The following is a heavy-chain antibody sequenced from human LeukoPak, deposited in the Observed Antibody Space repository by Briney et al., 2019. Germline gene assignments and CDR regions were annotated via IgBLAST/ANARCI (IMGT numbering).Heavy chain of an antibody. Sequence: PSETLSLTCTVSGYSISTGYYWDWIRQPPGKGLEWIGTFYHGGSTYYNPSLKSRVTISVDTSKNQFSLKLSSVTAADTAVYYCARPTVTYNWFDPWGQGTLVTVSS. CDR1: GYSISTGYY. CDR2: FYHGGST. CDR3: ARPTVTYNWFDP. V-gene: IGHV4-38-2*02. J-gene: IGHJ5*02. D-gene: IGHD4-11*01.